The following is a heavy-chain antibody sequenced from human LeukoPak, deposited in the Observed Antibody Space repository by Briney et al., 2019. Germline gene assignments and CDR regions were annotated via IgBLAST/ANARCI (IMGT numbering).Heavy chain of an antibody. V-gene: IGHV3-30*04. D-gene: IGHD3-3*01. CDR1: GFTFSSYA. Sequence: PGGSLRLSCVVSGFTFSSYAMHWVRQAPGKGLEWVAVISYDGSNKYYADSVKGRFTISRDNSKNTLYLQMNSLRAEDTAVYYCARDYYDFWSGYYWYYYYYYGMDVWGQGTTVTVSS. CDR2: ISYDGSNK. CDR3: ARDYYDFWSGYYWYYYYYYGMDV. J-gene: IGHJ6*02.